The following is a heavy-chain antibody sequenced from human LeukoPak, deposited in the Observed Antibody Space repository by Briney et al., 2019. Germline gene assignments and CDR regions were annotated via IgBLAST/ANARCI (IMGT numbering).Heavy chain of an antibody. CDR2: ISGSGGST. CDR1: GFTFSSYA. J-gene: IGHJ1*01. Sequence: GGSLRLSCAACGFTFSSYAMSWVRQAPGKGLEWVSAISGSGGSTYYADSVKGRFTISRDNSKNTLYLQMNSLKAEDKAVYYCAKASLPYSFQHGGQCTLVTVSS. V-gene: IGHV3-23*01. D-gene: IGHD5-12*01. CDR3: AKASLPYSFQH.